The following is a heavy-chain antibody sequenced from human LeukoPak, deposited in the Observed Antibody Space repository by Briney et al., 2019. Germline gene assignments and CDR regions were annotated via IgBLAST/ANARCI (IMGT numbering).Heavy chain of an antibody. Sequence: SGTLSLTCTVSGGSISSSSHYWGWIRQPPGKRLEWIGSTHFSGSTYDNPSLKSRVTISVDTSKNQFSLTLTSVTATDTAVYYCARQTYALWSANWFDPWGQGTLLIVSS. CDR1: GGSISSSSHY. CDR2: THFSGST. J-gene: IGHJ5*02. CDR3: ARQTYALWSANWFDP. D-gene: IGHD3-3*01. V-gene: IGHV4-39*01.